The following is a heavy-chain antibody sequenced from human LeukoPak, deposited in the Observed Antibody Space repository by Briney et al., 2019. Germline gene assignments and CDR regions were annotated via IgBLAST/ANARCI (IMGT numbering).Heavy chain of an antibody. Sequence: GGSLRLSCAASGFSFSRYEMNWVRQAPGKGLEWVSYISSSGSTIYYADSVKGRFTISRDNAKNSLYLQMNSLRAEDTAVYYCAELGITMIGGVWGKGTAVTISS. CDR2: ISSSGSTI. CDR1: GFSFSRYE. V-gene: IGHV3-48*03. J-gene: IGHJ6*04. D-gene: IGHD3-10*02. CDR3: AELGITMIGGV.